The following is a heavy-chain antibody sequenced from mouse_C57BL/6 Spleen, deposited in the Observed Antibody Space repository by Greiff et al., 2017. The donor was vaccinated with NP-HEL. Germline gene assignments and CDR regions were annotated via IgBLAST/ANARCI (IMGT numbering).Heavy chain of an antibody. CDR2: IDPSDSYT. V-gene: IGHV1-69*01. Sequence: QVQLQQPGAELVMPGASVKLSCKASGYTFTSYWMHWVKQRPGQGLEWIGEIDPSDSYTNYNQKFKGKSTLTVDKSSSTAYMQLSSLTSEDSAVYYCARSTRVYYFDYWGQGTTLTDSS. CDR3: ARSTRVYYFDY. J-gene: IGHJ2*01. CDR1: GYTFTSYW.